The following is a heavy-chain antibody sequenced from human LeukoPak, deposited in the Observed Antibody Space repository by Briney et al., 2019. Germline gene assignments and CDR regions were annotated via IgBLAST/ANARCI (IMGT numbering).Heavy chain of an antibody. CDR2: ISSSSTYI. V-gene: IGHV3-21*01. D-gene: IGHD2-2*01. Sequence: GGSLRLSCAASGFTFSRYNMNWVRQAPGKGLEWVSSISSSSTYIYYADSVKGRFTISRDNAKNSLYLQMNSLRAEDTAVYYCARDPTPEGMDVWGQGTTVTVSS. J-gene: IGHJ6*02. CDR3: ARDPTPEGMDV. CDR1: GFTFSRYN.